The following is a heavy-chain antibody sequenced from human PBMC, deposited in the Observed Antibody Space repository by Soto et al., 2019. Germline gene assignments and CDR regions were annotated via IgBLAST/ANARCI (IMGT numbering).Heavy chain of an antibody. CDR1: GDSISGYY. V-gene: IGHV4-59*01. J-gene: IGHJ6*02. CDR2: IYESGSI. CDR3: ARSGRSGYYYYYGMDV. Sequence: TLSLTCTVSGDSISGYYWSWIRQSPGKGLEWIGYIYESGSINYNPSLKSRVTMSIDTSKNQFSLKLSYVTAADTAVYCCARSGRSGYYYYYGMDVWGQGTTVIVSS. D-gene: IGHD3-22*01.